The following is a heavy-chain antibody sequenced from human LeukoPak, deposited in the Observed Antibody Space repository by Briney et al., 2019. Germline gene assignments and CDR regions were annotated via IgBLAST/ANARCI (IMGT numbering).Heavy chain of an antibody. J-gene: IGHJ4*02. V-gene: IGHV1-2*02. Sequence: ASVKVSCKASGYTFTGYYMHWVRQAPGQGLEWMGWINPNSGGTNYAQKFQGRVTMTRDTSISTAYMELSRLRSDDTAVYYCAMSGSYYAYYFDYWGQGTLVTVSS. D-gene: IGHD1-26*01. CDR1: GYTFTGYY. CDR3: AMSGSYYAYYFDY. CDR2: INPNSGGT.